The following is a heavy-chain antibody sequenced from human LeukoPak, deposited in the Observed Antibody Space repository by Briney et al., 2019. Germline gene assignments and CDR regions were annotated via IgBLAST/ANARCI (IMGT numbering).Heavy chain of an antibody. D-gene: IGHD2-21*01. V-gene: IGHV4-4*07. Sequence: SETLSLTCTVSGGSISSYYWSWLRQPAGKGLEWIGRIYTSGTTNYNPSLTSRVSMSVDTSKNQFSLKLTSVTAADTAVYYCARGPYCGGECYFDYWGQGTLVTVSS. CDR3: ARGPYCGGECYFDY. CDR1: GGSISSYY. CDR2: IYTSGTT. J-gene: IGHJ4*02.